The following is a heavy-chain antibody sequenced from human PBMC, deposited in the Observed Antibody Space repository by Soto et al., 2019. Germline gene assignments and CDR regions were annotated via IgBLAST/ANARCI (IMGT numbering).Heavy chain of an antibody. CDR2: INPDNGNT. Sequence: ASVKVSCKASGYTFTRYTMNWVRQAPGQRLEWMGWINPDNGNTKSSQKFQDRVIITRDTSASTAYMDLSSLRSEDTAVYYCARGIATGQPDPWGQGTLVTVSS. CDR3: ARGIATGQPDP. D-gene: IGHD2-15*01. CDR1: GYTFTRYT. J-gene: IGHJ5*02. V-gene: IGHV1-3*01.